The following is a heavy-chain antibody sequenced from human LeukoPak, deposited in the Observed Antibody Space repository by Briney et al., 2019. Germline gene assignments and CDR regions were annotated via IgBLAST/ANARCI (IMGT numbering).Heavy chain of an antibody. V-gene: IGHV3-30-3*01. CDR2: ISYDGSNK. Sequence: GRSLRLSCAASGFTFSSYAMHWVRQAPGKGLEWVAVISYDGSNKYYADSVKGRFTISRDNSKNTLYLQMNSLRAEDTAVYYCARDIAVAGTAPLGFCDYWGQGTLATVSS. J-gene: IGHJ4*02. D-gene: IGHD6-19*01. CDR1: GFTFSSYA. CDR3: ARDIAVAGTAPLGFCDY.